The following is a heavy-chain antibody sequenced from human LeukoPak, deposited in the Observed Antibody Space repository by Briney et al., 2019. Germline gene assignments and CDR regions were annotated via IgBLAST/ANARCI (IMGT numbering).Heavy chain of an antibody. J-gene: IGHJ4*02. V-gene: IGHV1-18*01. CDR1: GYTFTNYG. Sequence: ASVKVSCKASGYTFTNYGISRVRQAPGQGLEWMGWISAYNGNTNYAQKLQGRVTMTTDTSTSTAYMELRSLRSDDTAVYYCATSPQYYYDSSGYYPHWWGQGTLVTVSS. CDR3: ATSPQYYYDSSGYYPHW. CDR2: ISAYNGNT. D-gene: IGHD3-22*01.